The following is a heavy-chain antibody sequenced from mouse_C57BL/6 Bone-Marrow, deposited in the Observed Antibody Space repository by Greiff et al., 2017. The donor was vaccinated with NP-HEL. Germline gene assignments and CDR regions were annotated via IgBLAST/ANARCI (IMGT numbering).Heavy chain of an antibody. Sequence: VKLVECGPGILQPSQTLSLTCSFSGFSLSTFGMGVGWIRQPSGKGLEWLAHIWWDDDKYYNPALKSRLTISKDTSKNQVFLKIANVDTADTATYYCARIVGWLLSWFAYWGQGTLVTVSA. CDR3: ARIVGWLLSWFAY. CDR1: GFSLSTFGMG. D-gene: IGHD2-3*01. CDR2: IWWDDDK. J-gene: IGHJ3*01. V-gene: IGHV8-8*01.